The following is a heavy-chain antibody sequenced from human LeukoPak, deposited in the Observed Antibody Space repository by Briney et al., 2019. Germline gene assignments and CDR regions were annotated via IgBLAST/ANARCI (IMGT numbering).Heavy chain of an antibody. CDR1: GFTFSSYG. CDR2: ISYDGSNK. V-gene: IGHV3-30*18. J-gene: IGHJ5*02. Sequence: GRSLSLSCAPSGFTFSSYGMHWVRQAPGKGREGVAVISYDGSNKYCADSVKGRFNISRDNSKNTLYLQMNSLRAEDTAVYDCVKDDYGGSRISLGNWFGPWGKGTLVTVSS. CDR3: VKDDYGGSRISLGNWFGP. D-gene: IGHD4-23*01.